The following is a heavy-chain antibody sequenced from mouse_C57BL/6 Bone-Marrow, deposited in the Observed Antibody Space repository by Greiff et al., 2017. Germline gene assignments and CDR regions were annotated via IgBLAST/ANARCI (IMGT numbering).Heavy chain of an antibody. V-gene: IGHV5-4*01. Sequence: EVKVVESGGGLVKPGGSLKLSCAASGFTFSSYAMSWVRQTPEKRLEWVATISDGGSYTYYPDNVKGRFTISRDNAKNNLYMQMSHLKSEDTAMYYCARDLFRDYGPSYYAMDYWGQGTSVTVSS. CDR1: GFTFSSYA. D-gene: IGHD2-4*01. CDR3: ARDLFRDYGPSYYAMDY. CDR2: ISDGGSYT. J-gene: IGHJ4*01.